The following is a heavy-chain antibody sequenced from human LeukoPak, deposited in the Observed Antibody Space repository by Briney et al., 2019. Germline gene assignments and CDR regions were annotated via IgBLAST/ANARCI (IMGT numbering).Heavy chain of an antibody. D-gene: IGHD3-10*01. V-gene: IGHV3-23*01. CDR2: IGAGGTFT. Sequence: GGSLRLSCTASGFTFSSYAMNWVRQAPGKGLEWVSGIGAGGTFTYYADSVKGRFTIFRDNSRNTLYLQMNSLRADDTAVYYCAKDLGLDYYGSGSYSPLDYWGQGTLVTVSS. J-gene: IGHJ4*02. CDR3: AKDLGLDYYGSGSYSPLDY. CDR1: GFTFSSYA.